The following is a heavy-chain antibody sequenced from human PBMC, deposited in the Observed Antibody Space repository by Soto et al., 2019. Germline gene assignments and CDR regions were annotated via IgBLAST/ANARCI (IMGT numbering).Heavy chain of an antibody. CDR2: ISSSGSTI. V-gene: IGHV3-11*01. CDR3: ARPREQSPQWLPTFDY. D-gene: IGHD3-22*01. CDR1: GFTFSDYY. J-gene: IGHJ4*02. Sequence: PGGSLRLSCAASGFTFSDYYMSWIRQAPGKGLEWVSYISSSGSTIYYADSVKGRFTISRDNAKNSLYLQMNSLRAEDTAVYYCARPREQSPQWLPTFDYWGQGTLVTVSS.